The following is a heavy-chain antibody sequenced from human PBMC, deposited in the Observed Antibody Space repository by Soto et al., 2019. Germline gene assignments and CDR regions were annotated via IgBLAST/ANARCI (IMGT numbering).Heavy chain of an antibody. D-gene: IGHD3-3*01. CDR2: FDPEDGET. Sequence: ASVKVSCKVSGYTLTELPMHWVRQAPGKGLEWMGGFDPEDGETIYAQKFQGRVTMTEDTSTDTAYMELSSLRSEDTAVYYCATETIFGVVTPIPYYYYGMDVWGQGTTVTVSS. J-gene: IGHJ6*02. V-gene: IGHV1-24*01. CDR1: GYTLTELP. CDR3: ATETIFGVVTPIPYYYYGMDV.